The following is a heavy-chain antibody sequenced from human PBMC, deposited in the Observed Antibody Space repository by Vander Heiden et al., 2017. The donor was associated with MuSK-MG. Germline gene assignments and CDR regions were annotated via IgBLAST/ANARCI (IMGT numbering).Heavy chain of an antibody. Sequence: EVRLVESGGGLVQPGRSLRLSCAASGFHFDDYAMHWVRQVPGKGLEWVSDITRNTNNVAYAASVKGRFTISRDNAAKSLYLQMNSLRTEDTAFYFCARAGGHYDASGYYYDVFDLWGQGTMVTVSS. CDR2: ITRNTNNV. V-gene: IGHV3-9*01. J-gene: IGHJ3*01. CDR1: GFHFDDYA. CDR3: ARAGGHYDASGYYYDVFDL. D-gene: IGHD3-22*01.